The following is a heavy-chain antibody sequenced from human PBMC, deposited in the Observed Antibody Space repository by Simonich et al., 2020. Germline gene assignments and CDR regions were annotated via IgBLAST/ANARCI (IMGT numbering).Heavy chain of an antibody. D-gene: IGHD3-10*01. CDR1: GFTFSSYW. Sequence: EVQLLESGGGLVQPGGSLRLSCAASGFTFSSYWMSWVRQAPGKGLEWWANRKQNGSAKYYVDSVKGLFTIARDNAKNSLYLQMNSLRAEDTAVYYCARDREVYGSGSYYNYWGQGTLVTVSS. CDR3: ARDREVYGSGSYYNY. V-gene: IGHV3-7*01. CDR2: RKQNGSAK. J-gene: IGHJ4*02.